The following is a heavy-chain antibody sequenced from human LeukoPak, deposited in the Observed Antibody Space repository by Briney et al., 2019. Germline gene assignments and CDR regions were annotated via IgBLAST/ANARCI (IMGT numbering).Heavy chain of an antibody. CDR2: IIPIFGTA. D-gene: IGHD6-19*01. J-gene: IGHJ3*02. CDR3: ARPFNSGSPQIYAFDI. V-gene: IGHV1-69*13. CDR1: GGTFSSYA. Sequence: SVKVSCKASGGTFSSYAISWVRQAPGQGLEWMGGIIPIFGTANYAQKFQGRVTITADESTSTAYMELSSLRSEDTAVYYCARPFNSGSPQIYAFDIWGQGTMVTVSS.